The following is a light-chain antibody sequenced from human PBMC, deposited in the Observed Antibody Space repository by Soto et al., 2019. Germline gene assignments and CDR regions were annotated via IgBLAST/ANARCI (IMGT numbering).Light chain of an antibody. V-gene: IGKV1-5*03. CDR2: TAS. CDR1: QSISSW. J-gene: IGKJ1*01. CDR3: QHWET. Sequence: DIQMTQSPSTLSASVGDRVTITCRASQSISSWLAWYQQKPGKAPKLLIYTASSLESGVPSRFSGSGSGTEFTLTISSLQPDDFATYYCQHWETFGQGTKVEIK.